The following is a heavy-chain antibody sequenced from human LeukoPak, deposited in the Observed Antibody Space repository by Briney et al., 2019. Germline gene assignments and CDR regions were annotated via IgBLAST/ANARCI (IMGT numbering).Heavy chain of an antibody. J-gene: IGHJ6*03. Sequence: SETLSLTCTVSGGSISSGSYYWSWIRQPAGKGLEWIGRIYTSGSTNYNPSLKSRVTISVDTSKNQFSLKLSSVTAADTAVYYCAGDYYGSGSYSKYYYYYYMDVWGKGTTVTISS. CDR3: AGDYYGSGSYSKYYYYYYMDV. D-gene: IGHD3-10*01. CDR2: IYTSGST. CDR1: GGSISSGSYY. V-gene: IGHV4-61*02.